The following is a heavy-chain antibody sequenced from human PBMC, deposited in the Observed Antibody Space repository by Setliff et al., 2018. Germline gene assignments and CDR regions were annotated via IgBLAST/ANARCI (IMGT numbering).Heavy chain of an antibody. CDR1: GDSISDISYY. Sequence: PSETLSLTCTISGDSISDISYYWGFIRQSPGKGPEWIGSIYYSGTAYYNPSLESRVTMSVDTSRNQFSLKLSSVTAADTAVYYCARHVGSRGRGYNYYYYYMDVWGKGTTVTVSS. D-gene: IGHD3-10*01. J-gene: IGHJ6*03. V-gene: IGHV4-39*01. CDR3: ARHVGSRGRGYNYYYYYMDV. CDR2: IYYSGTA.